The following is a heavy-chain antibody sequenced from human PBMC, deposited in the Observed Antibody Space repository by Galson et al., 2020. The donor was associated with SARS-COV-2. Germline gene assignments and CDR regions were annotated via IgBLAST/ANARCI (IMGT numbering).Heavy chain of an antibody. J-gene: IGHJ5*02. V-gene: IGHV4-4*07. CDR2: IYTSGST. CDR3: ARDRGYGSGSYSQTNWFDP. Sequence: SETLSLTCTVSGGSISSYYWSWIRQPAGKGLEWIGRIYTSGSTNYNPSLKSRVTMSVDTSKNQFSLKLSSVTAADTAVYYCARDRGYGSGSYSQTNWFDPWGQGTLVTVSS. CDR1: GGSISSYY. D-gene: IGHD3-10*01.